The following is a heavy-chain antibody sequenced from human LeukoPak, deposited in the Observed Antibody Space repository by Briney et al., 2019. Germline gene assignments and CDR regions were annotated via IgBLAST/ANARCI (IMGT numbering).Heavy chain of an antibody. CDR3: SASYDVLYYSHY. CDR2: IYYSGST. Sequence: SETLSLTCTVSGGSISSSSYYWGWIRQPPGKGLEWIGSIYYSGSTYYDPSLKRLITISVDTYKNQFSLKQSPMTDADTAEYYCSASYDVLYYSHYWGQGTLVTVSS. V-gene: IGHV4-39*01. J-gene: IGHJ4*02. D-gene: IGHD3-3*01. CDR1: GGSISSSSYY.